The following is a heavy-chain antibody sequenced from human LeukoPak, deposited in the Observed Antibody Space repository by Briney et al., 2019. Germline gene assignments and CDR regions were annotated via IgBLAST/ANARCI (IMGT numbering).Heavy chain of an antibody. CDR3: ASRIAVAGTFDY. Sequence: PGGSLRLSCAASGFTFRNYAMHWVRQAPGKGLEWVAVISYDGNNKSYADSVKGRFTISRDNSKNTLYLQMNSLRVDDTAAYYCASRIAVAGTFDYWGKGTQVTVSS. J-gene: IGHJ4*02. CDR2: ISYDGNNK. CDR1: GFTFRNYA. D-gene: IGHD6-19*01. V-gene: IGHV3-30-3*01.